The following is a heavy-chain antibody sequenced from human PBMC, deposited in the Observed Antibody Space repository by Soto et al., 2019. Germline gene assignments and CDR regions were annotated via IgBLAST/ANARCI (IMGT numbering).Heavy chain of an antibody. Sequence: QVQLQQWGAGLLMPSETLSLTCAVYGGSFSGYYWSWIRRPPGRGLEGIGEINHSGSTNYNPSLKRRVTISVHTSKSQVSLKLSSVPAADTAVYYCARAKLVGPAARHYRMAAAEYNWFAPWGQGTLVTVS. CDR3: ARAKLVGPAARHYRMAAAEYNWFAP. D-gene: IGHD2-2*01. CDR2: INHSGST. V-gene: IGHV4-34*01. CDR1: GGSFSGYY. J-gene: IGHJ5*02.